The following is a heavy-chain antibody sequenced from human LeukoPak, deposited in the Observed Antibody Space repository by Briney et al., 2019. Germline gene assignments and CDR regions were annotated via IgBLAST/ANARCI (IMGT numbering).Heavy chain of an antibody. CDR3: AKGLRFLEWLFDDGFDI. D-gene: IGHD3-3*01. CDR2: ISWNSGNI. J-gene: IGHJ3*02. Sequence: QPGRSLRLSCAASEFTFDDYVMHWVRQAPGKGLEWVSGISWNSGNIGYADSVKGRFTISRDNAKNSLYLQMNSLRAEDTALYYCAKGLRFLEWLFDDGFDIWGQGTMVTVSS. V-gene: IGHV3-9*01. CDR1: EFTFDDYV.